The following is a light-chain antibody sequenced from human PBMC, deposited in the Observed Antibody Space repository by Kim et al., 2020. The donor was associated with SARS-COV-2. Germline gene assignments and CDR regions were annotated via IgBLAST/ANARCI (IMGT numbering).Light chain of an antibody. Sequence: DIQMTQSPSSLSASVGDRVTITCQASQDIKKYLNWYQQKPGKAPKVLIWDASNLETGVPSRFSGSGSGTDFTLTISSLQPEDIATYYCQQFDDLPYTFGQGTKLEIK. CDR2: DAS. CDR1: QDIKKY. V-gene: IGKV1-33*01. J-gene: IGKJ2*01. CDR3: QQFDDLPYT.